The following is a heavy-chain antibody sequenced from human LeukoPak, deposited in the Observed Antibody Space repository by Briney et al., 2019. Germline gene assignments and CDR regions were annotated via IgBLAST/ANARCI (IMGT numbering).Heavy chain of an antibody. V-gene: IGHV3-20*03. Sequence: SCINWIVATTAYPASVNGRFTISRDNAKNSLYLQMNSLRAEDTALYYCARGPGQWLTTFDYWGQGTLVTVSS. CDR2: INWIVATT. CDR3: ARGPGQWLTTFDY. J-gene: IGHJ4*02. D-gene: IGHD6-19*01.